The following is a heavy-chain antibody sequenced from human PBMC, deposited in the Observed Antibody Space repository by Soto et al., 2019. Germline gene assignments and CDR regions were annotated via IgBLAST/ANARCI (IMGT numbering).Heavy chain of an antibody. J-gene: IGHJ3*02. CDR2: IIAYNGNT. CDR3: AGGKRARRDACNI. Sequence: ASVKVSCKASGYTFTSYGISWVRQAPGQGLEWMGLIIAYNGNTNYAQKLQGRVTMTTDTSTSTAYMEHRRLRSANTAAYQCAGGKRARRDACNICDKRTMVTV. D-gene: IGHD6-25*01. CDR1: GYTFTSYG. V-gene: IGHV1-18*01.